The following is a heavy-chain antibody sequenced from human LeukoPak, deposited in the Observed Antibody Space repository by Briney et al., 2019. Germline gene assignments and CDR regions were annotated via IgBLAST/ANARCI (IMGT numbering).Heavy chain of an antibody. V-gene: IGHV3-30*02. D-gene: IGHD6-19*01. CDR1: GFTFSSYG. J-gene: IGHJ4*02. Sequence: GGSLRLSCAASGFTFSSYGMHWVRQAPGKGLEWVAFIRYDGSNKYYADSVKGRFTISRDNSKNTLYLQMNSLRAEDTAVYYCAKDDGYSSGWTDYWGQGTLVTVSS. CDR3: AKDDGYSSGWTDY. CDR2: IRYDGSNK.